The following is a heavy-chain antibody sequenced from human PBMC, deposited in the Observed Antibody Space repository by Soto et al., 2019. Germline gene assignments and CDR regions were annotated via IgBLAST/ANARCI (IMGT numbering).Heavy chain of an antibody. D-gene: IGHD3-10*01. V-gene: IGHV4-61*01. CDR1: GCSVRSGSYY. CDR3: ARQGFGPLHGLVDV. CDR2: VHHSWGS. Sequence: SETLSLTCTVSGCSVRSGSYYWSWIRQPPGKGLEWIGYVHHSWGSSYNPSLQSRVAISLDTSKSQFSLKVTSVTATDTAVYYCARQGFGPLHGLVDVWGQGTTVTVSS. J-gene: IGHJ6*02.